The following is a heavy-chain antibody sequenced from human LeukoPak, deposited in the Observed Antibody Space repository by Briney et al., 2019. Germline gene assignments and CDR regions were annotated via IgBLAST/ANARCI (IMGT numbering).Heavy chain of an antibody. CDR1: GGFISSGGYS. Sequence: SQTLSLTCAVSGGFISSGGYSWIWIRQPPGPVLEWIGYIYHSGSTYYNPSLKSRVTISVDRSKNQFSLKLSSVTAADTAVYYCARGGGYGGFDYWGQGTLVTVSS. J-gene: IGHJ4*02. D-gene: IGHD5-12*01. CDR3: ARGGGYGGFDY. CDR2: IYHSGST. V-gene: IGHV4-30-2*01.